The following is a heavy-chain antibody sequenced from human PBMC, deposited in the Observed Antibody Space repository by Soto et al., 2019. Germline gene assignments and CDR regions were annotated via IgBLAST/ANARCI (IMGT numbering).Heavy chain of an antibody. CDR2: ISGSGGST. CDR3: AKDRKWFGDWPY. J-gene: IGHJ4*02. CDR1: GFTVSSNY. V-gene: IGHV3-23*01. D-gene: IGHD3-10*01. Sequence: GGSLRLSCAASGFTVSSNYMSWVRQAPGKGLEWVSAISGSGGSTYYADSVKGRFTISRDNSKNTLYLQMNSLRAEDTAVYYCAKDRKWFGDWPYWGQGTLVTVSS.